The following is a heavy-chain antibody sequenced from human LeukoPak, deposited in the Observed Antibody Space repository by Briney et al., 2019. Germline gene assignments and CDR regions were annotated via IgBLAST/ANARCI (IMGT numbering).Heavy chain of an antibody. V-gene: IGHV4-39*07. J-gene: IGHJ4*02. CDR1: GGSISSSSYY. D-gene: IGHD2-15*01. Sequence: PSETLSLTCTVSGGSISSSSYYWGWFRQPPGKGLEWIGNIYYSGSTYYNPSLKSRVTISVGTSKNQFSLKLTSVTAADTAVYYCARARAIYSALDYWGQGTLVTVSS. CDR3: ARARAIYSALDY. CDR2: IYYSGST.